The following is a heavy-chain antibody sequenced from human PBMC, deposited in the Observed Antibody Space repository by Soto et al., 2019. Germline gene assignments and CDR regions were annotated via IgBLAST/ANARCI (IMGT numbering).Heavy chain of an antibody. J-gene: IGHJ2*01. CDR3: ARHVGRGFTAKGYFAL. CDR2: IDPSDSYT. V-gene: IGHV5-10-1*01. Sequence: RGESLKISCQASGYTFSLFWITWVRHMPGKGLEWMGRIDPSDSYTTYSPSFQGHVAISVDKSSSTAYLQWRSLKDSDTAIYFCARHVGRGFTAKGYFALWGPGTLVTVLL. D-gene: IGHD1-26*01. CDR1: GYTFSLFW.